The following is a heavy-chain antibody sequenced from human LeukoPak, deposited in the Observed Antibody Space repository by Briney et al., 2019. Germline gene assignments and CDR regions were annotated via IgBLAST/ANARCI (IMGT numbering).Heavy chain of an antibody. CDR2: ISWNSGSI. D-gene: IGHD4/OR15-4a*01. CDR1: GFTVSSNY. J-gene: IGHJ6*02. V-gene: IGHV3-9*01. CDR3: AKDIGADYYYGMDV. Sequence: GGSLRLSCAASGFTVSSNYMSWVRQAPGKGLEWVSGISWNSGSIGYADSVKGRFTISRDNAKNSLYLQMNSLRAEDTALYYCAKDIGADYYYGMDVWGQGTTVTVSS.